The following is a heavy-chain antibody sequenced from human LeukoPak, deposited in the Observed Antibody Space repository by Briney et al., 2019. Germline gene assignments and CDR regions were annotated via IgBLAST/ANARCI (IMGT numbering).Heavy chain of an antibody. CDR2: IYHSGST. CDR1: GGSISSGGYY. CDR3: ARDRYPYCSSTSCHRGHWFDP. J-gene: IGHJ5*02. Sequence: SQTLSLTCTVSGGSISSGGYYWSWIRQPPGKGLEWIGYIYHSGSTYYNPSLKSRVTISVDRSKNQFSLKLSSVTAADTAVYYCARDRYPYCSSTSCHRGHWFDPWGQGTLVTVSS. D-gene: IGHD2-2*02. V-gene: IGHV4-30-2*01.